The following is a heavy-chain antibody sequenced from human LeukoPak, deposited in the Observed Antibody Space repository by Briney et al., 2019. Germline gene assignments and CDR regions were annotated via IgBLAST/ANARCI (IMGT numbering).Heavy chain of an antibody. J-gene: IGHJ4*02. Sequence: GASVKVSRKASGYPFTGYYILWVRQAPGQGLECVGWINPHSGVTTYAQNFQGRVTMTRDTSISTAYLELSGLKSDDTAVYYCARNYGSGDFDLWGQGTLVTVSS. CDR3: ARNYGSGDFDL. CDR1: GYPFTGYY. V-gene: IGHV1-2*02. CDR2: INPHSGVT. D-gene: IGHD3-10*01.